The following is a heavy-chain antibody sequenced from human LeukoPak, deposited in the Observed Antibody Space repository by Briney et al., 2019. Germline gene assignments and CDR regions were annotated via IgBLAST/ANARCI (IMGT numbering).Heavy chain of an antibody. CDR1: GFTFDDYA. J-gene: IGHJ4*02. V-gene: IGHV3-9*01. Sequence: GGSLRLSCTGSGFTFDDYAMYWVRQAPGKGLEWVSGISWKSGSMAYADSVKGRFTVSRDNARNSLYLGMSRLRLEDTALYYCTRGNYHNFLGNPSSCFDSWGQGTLVTVSS. CDR3: TRGNYHNFLGNPSSCFDS. CDR2: ISWKSGSM. D-gene: IGHD1-7*01.